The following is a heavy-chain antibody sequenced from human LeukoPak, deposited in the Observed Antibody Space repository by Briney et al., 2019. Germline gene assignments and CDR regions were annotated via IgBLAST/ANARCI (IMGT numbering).Heavy chain of an antibody. CDR1: GFTFSSYA. J-gene: IGHJ5*02. Sequence: GGSLRLSCAASGFTFSSYAMSWVRQAPGKGLEWVSGISGGGGSTYYADSVKGRFTISRDNSKNPLYLQMDSLRAEDTALYYCAKGSGINHYHWIDPWGQGTLVTVSS. CDR2: ISGGGGST. D-gene: IGHD1-14*01. V-gene: IGHV3-23*01. CDR3: AKGSGINHYHWIDP.